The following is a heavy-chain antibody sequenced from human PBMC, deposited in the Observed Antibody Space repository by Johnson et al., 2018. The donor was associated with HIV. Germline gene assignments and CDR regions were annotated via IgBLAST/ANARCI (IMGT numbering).Heavy chain of an antibody. CDR3: AKDLSGSDDFGGNAFDI. Sequence: EVQLVESGGGLEQPGGSLRLSCAASGFTVSSTYMRWVRQAPGKGLEWVSVIYSGGSTYYADSVKGRFTISRDNSKNTLYLQMNSLRAEDTVVYYCAKDLSGSDDFGGNAFDIWGQGTMVTVSS. D-gene: IGHD1-26*01. J-gene: IGHJ3*02. CDR2: IYSGGST. V-gene: IGHV3-66*02. CDR1: GFTVSSTY.